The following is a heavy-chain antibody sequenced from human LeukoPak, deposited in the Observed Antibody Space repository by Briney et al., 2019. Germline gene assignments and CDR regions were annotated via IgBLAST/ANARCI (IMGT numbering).Heavy chain of an antibody. Sequence: GGSLRLSCVASGFTFFNYAMTWVRQAPGKGLEWVSAISGSGDSTFNADSVKGRFTISRDNAKNSLYLQMNSLRAEDTAVYCCARYYYDSSGYYSYDYWGQGTLATVSS. J-gene: IGHJ4*02. CDR3: ARYYYDSSGYYSYDY. D-gene: IGHD3-22*01. V-gene: IGHV3-23*01. CDR1: GFTFFNYA. CDR2: ISGSGDST.